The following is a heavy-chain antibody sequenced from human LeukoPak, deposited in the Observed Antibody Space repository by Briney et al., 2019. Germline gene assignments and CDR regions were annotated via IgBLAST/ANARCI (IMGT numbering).Heavy chain of an antibody. CDR1: GFTPSNYW. CDR3: AREGLWVGLDSGKTRQAYWES. CDR2: IKEDGSEK. D-gene: IGHD2-21*01. V-gene: IGHV3-7*04. Sequence: PGGSLRLSCAASGFTPSNYWMSWVRQAPGKGLKWVANIKEDGSEKYYADSVKGRFTISRDNAKNSLNLQMNSLRAEDTAVYYCAREGLWVGLDSGKTRQAYWESWGQGTMVTVSS. J-gene: IGHJ3*01.